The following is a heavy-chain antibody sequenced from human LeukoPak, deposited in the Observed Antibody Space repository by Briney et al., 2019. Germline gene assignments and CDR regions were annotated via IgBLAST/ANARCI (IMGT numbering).Heavy chain of an antibody. CDR3: AKAWVLGYCSSTSCYGDVSRFDP. CDR1: GGTFSSYA. V-gene: IGHV1-69*06. J-gene: IGHJ5*02. Sequence: GASVKVSCKASGGTFSSYAISWVRQAPGQGLEWMGGIIPIFGTANYAQKFQGRVTITADKSTSTAYMELSSLRSEDTAVYYCAKAWVLGYCSSTSCYGDVSRFDPWGQGTLVTVSS. D-gene: IGHD2-2*01. CDR2: IIPIFGTA.